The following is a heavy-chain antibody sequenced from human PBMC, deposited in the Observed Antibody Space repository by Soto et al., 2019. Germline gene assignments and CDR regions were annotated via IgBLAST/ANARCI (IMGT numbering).Heavy chain of an antibody. J-gene: IGHJ4*02. Sequence: EVQLVESGGGLVQPGGSLRLTCAASGFTFTGAWMSWVRQAPGKGLEWVANVNKDGSDRYYVDSVKGRFTISGDNAENSMYFAMNSLEADDTALYYCERGGGNFDHWGQGSLVTVSS. CDR3: ERGGGNFDH. CDR1: GFTFTGAW. CDR2: VNKDGSDR. D-gene: IGHD3-16*01. V-gene: IGHV3-7*04.